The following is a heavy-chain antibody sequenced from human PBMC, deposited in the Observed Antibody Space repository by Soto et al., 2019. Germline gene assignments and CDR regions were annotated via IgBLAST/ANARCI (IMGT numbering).Heavy chain of an antibody. D-gene: IGHD3-10*01. CDR3: ARTYFGSGSYSY. CDR2: IHYDGRT. V-gene: IGHV4-39*02. CDR1: GGSISGTNEY. Sequence: QLQLQESGPGPVEPSETLSLTCTVSGGSISGTNEYWGWIRQPPGKGLEWIASIHYDGRTYYTPSLKSRLTISADTSKNHFSLKLSSVTAADTAVYYCARTYFGSGSYSYWGQGTLVIVSS. J-gene: IGHJ1*01.